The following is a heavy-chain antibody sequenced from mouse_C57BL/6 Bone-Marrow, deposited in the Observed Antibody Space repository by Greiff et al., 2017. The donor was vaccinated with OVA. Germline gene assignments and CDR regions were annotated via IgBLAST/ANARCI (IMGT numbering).Heavy chain of an antibody. V-gene: IGHV10-3*01. D-gene: IGHD2-4*01. CDR1: GFTFTTYA. CDR2: IRSKSSNYAT. Sequence: EVKLVESGGGLVQPKGSLKLSCAASGFTFTTYAMHWVRQAPGKGLEWVARIRSKSSNYATYYADSVKDRFTISRDDSQSMIYLQMNNLKTEDTAMCYSVRGPQVYCDYDTLFDYWGQGATLTVSS. CDR3: VRGPQVYCDYDTLFDY. J-gene: IGHJ2*01.